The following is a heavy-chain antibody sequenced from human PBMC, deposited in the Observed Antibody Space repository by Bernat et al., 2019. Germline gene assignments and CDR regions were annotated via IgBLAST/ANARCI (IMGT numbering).Heavy chain of an antibody. D-gene: IGHD6-19*01. V-gene: IGHV4-39*01. J-gene: IGHJ4*02. CDR2: ISYSGST. CDR3: ARHRYRSGWYPYFDY. CDR1: GGSITSDSYY. Sequence: QVQLQESGPGLVKPSETLSLTCTVSGGSITSDSYYWGWIRQPPGKGLEWIGSISYSGSTYYNPTLKSRVTISADTSKNQFSLKLSSVTAADTAVYYCARHRYRSGWYPYFDYWGQGTLVTVSS.